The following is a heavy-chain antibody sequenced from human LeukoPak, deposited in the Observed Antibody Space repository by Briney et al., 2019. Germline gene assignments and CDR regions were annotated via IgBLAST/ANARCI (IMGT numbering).Heavy chain of an antibody. CDR3: ARLKYSASGSYYRSWFDP. CDR2: IYPGDSDT. Sequence: GESLKISCQGSGYSFTNYWIGWVRQMPGKGLEWMGIIYPGDSDTRFNPSFQGQVTISADKSISTAYLQWSSLKASDTAMYYCARLKYSASGSYYRSWFDPWGQGTLVTVSS. J-gene: IGHJ5*02. D-gene: IGHD3-10*01. V-gene: IGHV5-51*01. CDR1: GYSFTNYW.